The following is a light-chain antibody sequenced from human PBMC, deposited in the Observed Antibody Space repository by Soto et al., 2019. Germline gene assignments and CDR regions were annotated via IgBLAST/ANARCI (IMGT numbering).Light chain of an antibody. J-gene: IGKJ2*01. CDR2: GAS. Sequence: EIVLTQSPGTLSLSPGERATLSCRASQSVSSNYLAWYQQKPGQAPRLLIYGASSRATGIPDRFSGSGSGTEFTLTISRLEPEDFAVYYCQQYGSSPYTFGQGTKLEIK. CDR3: QQYGSSPYT. V-gene: IGKV3-20*01. CDR1: QSVSSNY.